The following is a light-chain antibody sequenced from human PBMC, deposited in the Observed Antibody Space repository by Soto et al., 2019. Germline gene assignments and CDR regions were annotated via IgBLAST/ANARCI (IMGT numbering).Light chain of an antibody. CDR1: QRISTW. CDR3: QLYNTYSS. J-gene: IGKJ1*01. CDR2: KAS. Sequence: DIQMTQSPSTLSASVGDRVTITCRASQRISTWLAWYQQKPGKAPKLLIYKASTLESGVPSRFSGSGSGTDFTLTISSLQPDDFASYYCQLYNTYSSFGQGTKVEIK. V-gene: IGKV1-5*03.